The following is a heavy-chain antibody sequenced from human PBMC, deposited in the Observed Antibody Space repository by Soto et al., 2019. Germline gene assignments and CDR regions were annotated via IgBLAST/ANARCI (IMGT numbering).Heavy chain of an antibody. CDR2: VVVGSGNT. CDR3: AAILFSHNWNSPGY. Sequence: GAAVKVSCKASGFTFTSSAMQWVRQARGQRLEWIGWVVVGSGNTNYAQKFQERVTITRDMSTSTAYMELSSLRSEDTAVYYCAAILFSHNWNSPGYWGQGTLVTVTS. D-gene: IGHD1-7*01. V-gene: IGHV1-58*02. J-gene: IGHJ4*02. CDR1: GFTFTSSA.